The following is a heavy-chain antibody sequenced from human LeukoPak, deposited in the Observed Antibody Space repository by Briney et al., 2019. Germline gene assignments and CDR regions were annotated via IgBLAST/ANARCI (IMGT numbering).Heavy chain of an antibody. V-gene: IGHV3-7*03. CDR1: GFTIDDYR. CDR3: ARVGVAGFDY. D-gene: IGHD3-3*01. J-gene: IGHJ4*02. Sequence: GGSLRLSCAASGFTIDDYRMSWVRQAPGKGLEWVANIKEDVSDKYYVDSVKGRFTISRDNAKNSLYLQMSRLRAEDTAVYYCARVGVAGFDYWGQGILVTVSS. CDR2: IKEDVSDK.